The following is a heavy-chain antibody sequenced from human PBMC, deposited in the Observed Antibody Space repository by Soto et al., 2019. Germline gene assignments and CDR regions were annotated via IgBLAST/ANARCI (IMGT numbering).Heavy chain of an antibody. V-gene: IGHV3-74*01. CDR1: GFTFSNYW. D-gene: IGHD2-2*01. J-gene: IGHJ6*02. Sequence: PAGSLRLSCAACGFTFSNYWMHWVRQAPGKGLVWVSRIISDGTSTTYADSVRGRFTISRDNAKNTLYLQMNSLSAEDTAVYYCASGLRYCSTRCYNYGMDVWGQGTTVTVSS. CDR3: ASGLRYCSTRCYNYGMDV. CDR2: IISDGTST.